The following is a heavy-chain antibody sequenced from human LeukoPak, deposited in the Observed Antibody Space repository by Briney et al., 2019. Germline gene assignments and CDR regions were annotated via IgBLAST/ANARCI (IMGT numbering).Heavy chain of an antibody. CDR1: GGSISSYY. V-gene: IGHV4-59*12. CDR3: ARGYGSGRYDWFDP. D-gene: IGHD3-10*01. CDR2: IYYSGST. Sequence: SETLSLTCTVSGGSISSYYWSWIRQPPGKGLEWIGYIYYSGSTYYNPSLKSRVDISVDTSKNQFYLKLSSVTAADTAVYYCARGYGSGRYDWFDPWGQGTPVTVSS. J-gene: IGHJ5*02.